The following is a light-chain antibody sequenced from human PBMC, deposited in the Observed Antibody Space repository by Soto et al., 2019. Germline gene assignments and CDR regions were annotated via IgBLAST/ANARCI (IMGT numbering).Light chain of an antibody. V-gene: IGKV3-11*01. CDR3: QQRSNFLT. Sequence: EIVLTQSQATLSLSPGERATLSCRASQSVSSYLAWYQQKPGQAPRLLIYDASNRATGIPARFSGSGSGTDFTLTISSLEPEDFAVYYCQQRSNFLTFGGGTKVDIK. J-gene: IGKJ4*01. CDR2: DAS. CDR1: QSVSSY.